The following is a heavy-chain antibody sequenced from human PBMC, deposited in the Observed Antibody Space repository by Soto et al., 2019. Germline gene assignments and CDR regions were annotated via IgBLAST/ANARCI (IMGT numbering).Heavy chain of an antibody. Sequence: SETLSLTCTVSGGSISSGDYYWSWIRQPPGKGLEWIGYIYYSGSTYYNPSLKSRITISVDTSKNQFTLRLTSVTAADTAVYYCARVKGAEQLIHDAFDIWGQGTMVTVSS. D-gene: IGHD1-26*01. J-gene: IGHJ3*02. CDR3: ARVKGAEQLIHDAFDI. CDR2: IYYSGST. V-gene: IGHV4-30-4*02. CDR1: GGSISSGDYY.